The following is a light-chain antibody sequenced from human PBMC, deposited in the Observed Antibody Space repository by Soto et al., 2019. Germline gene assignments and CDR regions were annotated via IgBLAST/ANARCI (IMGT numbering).Light chain of an antibody. CDR2: DAS. J-gene: IGKJ1*01. Sequence: DIQMTQSPSTLAASVGDRVTITCRASQSISSWLAWYQQKPGKAPKLLIYDASSLESGVPSRLSGSGSGTEFTLTISSLQPDDFATYYCQQYVRAFRSFGQGTKVDIK. CDR1: QSISSW. V-gene: IGKV1-5*01. CDR3: QQYVRAFRS.